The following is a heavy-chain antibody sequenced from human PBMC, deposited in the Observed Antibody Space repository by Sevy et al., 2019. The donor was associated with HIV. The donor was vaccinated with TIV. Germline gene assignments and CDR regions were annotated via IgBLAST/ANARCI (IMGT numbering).Heavy chain of an antibody. CDR3: AKGDSTFYGMDV. CDR2: ISGSGGST. Sequence: GGSLRLSCAASGFTFSTYTMNWVRQAPGKGLEWVSAISGSGGSTYYADSVKGRFTISRDKSKNTLYLQMNNLRAEDTALYYCAKGDSTFYGMDVWGQGTTVTVSS. V-gene: IGHV3-23*01. CDR1: GFTFSTYT. J-gene: IGHJ6*02. D-gene: IGHD6-13*01.